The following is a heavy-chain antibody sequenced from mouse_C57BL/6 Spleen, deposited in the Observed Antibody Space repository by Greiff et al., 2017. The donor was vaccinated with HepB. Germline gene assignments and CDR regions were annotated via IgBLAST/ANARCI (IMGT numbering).Heavy chain of an antibody. V-gene: IGHV1-18*01. D-gene: IGHD2-4*01. CDR3: ARAYYDYDGSWFAY. Sequence: VQLQQSGPELVKPGASVKIPCKASGYTFTDYNMDWVKQSHGKSLEWIGDINPNNGGTIYNQKFKGKATLTVDKSSSTAYMELRSLTSEDTAVYYGARAYYDYDGSWFAYWGQGTLVTVSA. CDR2: INPNNGGT. CDR1: GYTFTDYN. J-gene: IGHJ3*01.